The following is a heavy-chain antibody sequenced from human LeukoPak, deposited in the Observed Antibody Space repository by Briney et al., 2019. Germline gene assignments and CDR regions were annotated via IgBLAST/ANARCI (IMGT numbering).Heavy chain of an antibody. V-gene: IGHV3-23*01. CDR3: AKDGVVTITFDY. J-gene: IGHJ4*02. Sequence: GGSLRLSCTASGFTFSSYAMSWVRQAPGKGLEWVSVISGSGGSTYYGASVKGRFTISRDNSKNTLYLQMNSLRAGDTAVYYCAKDGVVTITFDYWGQGTLVTVSS. CDR1: GFTFSSYA. D-gene: IGHD3-16*01. CDR2: ISGSGGST.